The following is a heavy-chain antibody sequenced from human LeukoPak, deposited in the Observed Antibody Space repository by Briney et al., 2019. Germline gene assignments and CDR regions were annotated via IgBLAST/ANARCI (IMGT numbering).Heavy chain of an antibody. Sequence: SETLSLTCTVSGGSISTYYWSWIRQPPGKGLEWIGYIYNSGSTNYNPSLKSRVTISVDTSENQFSLKLSSVTAADTAVYYCARGSYYYGSGRHMDVWGQGTTVTVSS. J-gene: IGHJ6*02. V-gene: IGHV4-59*01. CDR3: ARGSYYYGSGRHMDV. CDR1: GGSISTYY. CDR2: IYNSGST. D-gene: IGHD3-10*01.